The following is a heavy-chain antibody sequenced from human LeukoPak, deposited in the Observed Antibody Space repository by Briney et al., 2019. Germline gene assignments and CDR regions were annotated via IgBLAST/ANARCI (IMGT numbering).Heavy chain of an antibody. D-gene: IGHD3/OR15-3a*01. CDR1: GFTCSDYS. V-gene: IGHV3-48*01. CDR3: ARGVPRTSYYYYYMDV. J-gene: IGHJ6*03. CDR2: ISSSGYTI. Sequence: GGSLRLSCEVSGFTCSDYSMNWVRQAPGKGLEWVSYISSSGYTINYADSVKGRFTISRDNAKNSLYLQMNSLRAEDTAVYYCARGVPRTSYYYYYMDVWGKGTTVTVSS.